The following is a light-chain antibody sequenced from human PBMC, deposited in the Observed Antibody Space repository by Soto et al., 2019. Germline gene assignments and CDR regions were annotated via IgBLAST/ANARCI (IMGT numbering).Light chain of an antibody. Sequence: QSVLTQPPSASGTPGQRITISCSGSGSNIGSNTVTWYQQLPRTAPKVLIYTDNQRPSGVPDRFSGSRSGTSASLAISGLQSGDEADYYCATWDDSLNGYVFGTGTQLTVL. CDR3: ATWDDSLNGYV. CDR1: GSNIGSNT. V-gene: IGLV1-44*01. J-gene: IGLJ1*01. CDR2: TDN.